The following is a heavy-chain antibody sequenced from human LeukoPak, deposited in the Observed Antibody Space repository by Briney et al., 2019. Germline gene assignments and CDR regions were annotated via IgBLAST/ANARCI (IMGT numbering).Heavy chain of an antibody. D-gene: IGHD5-18*01. CDR3: ARDPGYSYGRYFDY. Sequence: GASVKVSCKASGYTFTSYAIHWVRQAPGQRLEWMGWINTNNGNTKYSQEFQGRVTITRDTSASTGYMELSSLRSEDMAVYYCARDPGYSYGRYFDYWGQGTLVTVSS. V-gene: IGHV1-3*03. CDR1: GYTFTSYA. J-gene: IGHJ4*02. CDR2: INTNNGNT.